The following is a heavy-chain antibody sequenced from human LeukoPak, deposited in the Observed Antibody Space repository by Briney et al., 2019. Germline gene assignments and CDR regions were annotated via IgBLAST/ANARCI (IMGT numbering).Heavy chain of an antibody. CDR3: ARVAGRIAARSSIPPYVY. Sequence: ASVKVSCKASGYTFTGYYMHWVRQAPGQGLEWMGWINPNSGGTNYAQKFQGRVTMARDTSISTAYMELSRLRSDDTAVYYCARVAGRIAARSSIPPYVYWGQGTLVTVSS. J-gene: IGHJ4*02. CDR2: INPNSGGT. CDR1: GYTFTGYY. D-gene: IGHD6-6*01. V-gene: IGHV1-2*02.